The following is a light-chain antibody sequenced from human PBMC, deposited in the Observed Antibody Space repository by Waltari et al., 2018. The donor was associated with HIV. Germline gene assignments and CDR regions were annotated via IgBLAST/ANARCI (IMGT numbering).Light chain of an antibody. Sequence: DIVMTQSPDSLAVSLGARATTNCKASQSVLYSSNNKNYLAWYQQKPGQPPKLLIYWASTRESGVPDRFSGSGSGTDFTLTISSLQAEDVAVYYCQQYYSTPPTFGPGTKVDIK. CDR2: WAS. CDR1: QSVLYSSNNKNY. CDR3: QQYYSTPPT. V-gene: IGKV4-1*01. J-gene: IGKJ3*01.